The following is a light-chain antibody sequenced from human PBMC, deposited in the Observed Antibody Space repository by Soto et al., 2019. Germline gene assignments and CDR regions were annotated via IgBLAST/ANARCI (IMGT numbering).Light chain of an antibody. CDR3: QYPGT. CDR2: DTS. J-gene: IGKJ5*01. V-gene: IGKV3-11*01. CDR1: QTVSSY. Sequence: EIVLTQSPATLSLSPGERATLSCRASQTVSSYLGWYQQKPGQAPRLLIYDTSNRATGIPARFSGSGSGTDFSLSISSLEPEDVAVYHCQYPGTFGQGTRLEIK.